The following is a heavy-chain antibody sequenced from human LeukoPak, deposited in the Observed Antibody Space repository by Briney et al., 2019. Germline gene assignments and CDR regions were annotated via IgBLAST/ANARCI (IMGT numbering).Heavy chain of an antibody. V-gene: IGHV3-49*03. CDR2: IRSKAYGGTT. D-gene: IGHD6-19*01. J-gene: IGHJ4*02. CDR3: TRYPPRIAVAGPYWVY. Sequence: PGGSLRLSCTASGFTFGDYAMSWFRQAPGKGLEGVGFIRSKAYGGTTEYAASVKGRFTISRDDYKSIAYLQMNSLKTEDTAVYYCTRYPPRIAVAGPYWVYWGQGTLVTVSS. CDR1: GFTFGDYA.